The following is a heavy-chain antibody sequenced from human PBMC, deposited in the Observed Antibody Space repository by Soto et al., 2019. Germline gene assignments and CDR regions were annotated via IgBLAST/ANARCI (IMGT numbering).Heavy chain of an antibody. J-gene: IGHJ5*02. Sequence: GASVKVSCKASGGTFSSYAISWVRQAPGQGLEWMGGIIPIFGTANYAQKFQGRVTITADESTSTAYMELSSLRSEDTAVYYCARAPHHNYYYDSSGYYSPSGFDPWGQGTLVTVSS. D-gene: IGHD3-22*01. CDR3: ARAPHHNYYYDSSGYYSPSGFDP. CDR2: IIPIFGTA. V-gene: IGHV1-69*13. CDR1: GGTFSSYA.